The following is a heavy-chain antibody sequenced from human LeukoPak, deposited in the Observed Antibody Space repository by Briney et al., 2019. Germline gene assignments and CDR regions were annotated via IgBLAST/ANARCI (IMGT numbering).Heavy chain of an antibody. CDR1: GGSINSGGYY. J-gene: IGHJ4*02. CDR3: ARVRGDSGIVGATTADY. Sequence: PSQTLSLTCTVSGGSINSGGYYWSWIRQHPGTGLEWIGYVSHRGSTYYNPSLKSPVTISADTSKNQFSLKLRSAAAAGTAFYYCARVRGDSGIVGATTADYWGQGILVTVSS. V-gene: IGHV4-31*01. D-gene: IGHD1-26*01. CDR2: VSHRGST.